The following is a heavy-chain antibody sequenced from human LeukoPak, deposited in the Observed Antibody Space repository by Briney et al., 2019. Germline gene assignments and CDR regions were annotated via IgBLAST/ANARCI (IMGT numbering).Heavy chain of an antibody. CDR3: AKASVVVVVAATLSSWFDP. D-gene: IGHD2-15*01. J-gene: IGHJ5*02. CDR1: GFTFSSDA. Sequence: PGGSLRLSCAASGFTFSSDAMSWVRQAPGKGLEWVSAISGSGGSTYYADSVKGRFTISRDNSKNTLYLQMNSLRAEDTAVYYCAKASVVVVVAATLSSWFDPWGQGTLVTVSS. V-gene: IGHV3-23*01. CDR2: ISGSGGST.